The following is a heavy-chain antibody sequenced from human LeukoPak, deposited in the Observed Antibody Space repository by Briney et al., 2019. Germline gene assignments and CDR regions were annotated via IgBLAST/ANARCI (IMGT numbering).Heavy chain of an antibody. V-gene: IGHV4-59*01. CDR2: IYYSGST. CDR1: GGSISSYY. CDR3: ARGESLGYGMDV. Sequence: PSETLSPTCTVSGGSISSYYWSWIRQPPGKGLEWIGYIYYSGSTNYNPSLKSRVTISVDTSKNQFSLKLSSVTAADTAVYYCARGESLGYGMDVWGQGTTVTVSS. D-gene: IGHD3-10*01. J-gene: IGHJ6*02.